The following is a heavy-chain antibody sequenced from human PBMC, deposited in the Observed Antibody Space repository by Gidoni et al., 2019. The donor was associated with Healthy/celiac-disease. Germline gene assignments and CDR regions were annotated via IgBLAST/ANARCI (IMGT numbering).Heavy chain of an antibody. J-gene: IGHJ4*02. CDR3: ARENVEMATIRPEYYFDY. CDR1: GFTFSSYS. V-gene: IGHV3-48*02. CDR2: ISSSSSTI. D-gene: IGHD5-12*01. Sequence: EVQLVESGGGLVQPGGSLRLSCAASGFTFSSYSMNWVRQAPGKGLEWVSYISSSSSTIYYADSVKGRFTISRDNAKNSLYLQMNSLRDEDTAVYYCARENVEMATIRPEYYFDYWGQGTLVTVSS.